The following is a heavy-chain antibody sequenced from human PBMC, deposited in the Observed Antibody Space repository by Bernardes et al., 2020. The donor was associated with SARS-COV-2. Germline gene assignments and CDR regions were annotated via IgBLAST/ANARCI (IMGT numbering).Heavy chain of an antibody. V-gene: IGHV3-21*01. CDR3: ARDWEYYYDSSGYDY. CDR2: ISSSSSYI. CDR1: GFTFSSYS. J-gene: IGHJ4*02. D-gene: IGHD3-22*01. Sequence: GSLRLSCAASGFTFSSYSMNWVRQAPGKGLEWVSSISSSSSYIYYADSVKGRFTISRDNAKNSLYLQMNSLRAEDTAVYYCARDWEYYYDSSGYDYWGQGTLVTVSS.